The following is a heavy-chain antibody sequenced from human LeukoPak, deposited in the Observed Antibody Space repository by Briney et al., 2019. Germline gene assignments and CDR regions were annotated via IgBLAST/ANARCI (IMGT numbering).Heavy chain of an antibody. CDR1: GYTFTSYY. CDR3: ARGPHRRTYDRDNWFDP. Sequence: ASVKVSCKASGYTFTSYYMYWVRQAPGQGLEWMGIINPSGDNTNYAQKFQGRVTMTRDMSTTTVYMELSSLRSEDTAVYYCARGPHRRTYDRDNWFDPWGQGTLVTASS. D-gene: IGHD3-3*01. CDR2: INPSGDNT. J-gene: IGHJ5*02. V-gene: IGHV1-46*01.